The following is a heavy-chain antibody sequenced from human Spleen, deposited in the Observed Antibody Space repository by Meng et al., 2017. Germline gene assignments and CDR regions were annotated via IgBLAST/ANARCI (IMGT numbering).Heavy chain of an antibody. CDR1: GFSFSSHG. J-gene: IGHJ4*02. V-gene: IGHV3-33*01. Sequence: GESLKISCEASGFSFSSHGMHWVRQAPGKGLEWVAVIWYDGSNKFYADSVKGRFTISRDNSKNTLSLQMNSLRAEDTAVYYCVRESTKWASLYFDYWGQGTLVTVSS. D-gene: IGHD1-26*01. CDR2: IWYDGSNK. CDR3: VRESTKWASLYFDY.